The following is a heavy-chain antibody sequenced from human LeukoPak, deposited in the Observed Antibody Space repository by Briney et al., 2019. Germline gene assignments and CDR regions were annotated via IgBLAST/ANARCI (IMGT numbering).Heavy chain of an antibody. CDR3: ATDNYGMLDY. V-gene: IGHV1-2*02. Sequence: GASVKVSCRASGYTFTHYYIHWVRRAPGQGLEWMGWVDPRTGVTRCTQKFQGRVTMTRDTSISTVYLDLNGLTFDDTAVYYCATDNYGMLDYWGQGTLVTVSS. D-gene: IGHD3-9*01. CDR1: GYTFTHYY. CDR2: VDPRTGVT. J-gene: IGHJ4*02.